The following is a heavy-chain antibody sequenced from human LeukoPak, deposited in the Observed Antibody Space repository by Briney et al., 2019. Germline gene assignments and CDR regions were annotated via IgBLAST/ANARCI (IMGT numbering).Heavy chain of an antibody. J-gene: IGHJ4*02. CDR3: AKQGYQLDFDY. V-gene: IGHV3-23*01. CDR2: LYGSDDRP. CDR1: WFPLSSYA. D-gene: IGHD2-2*01. Sequence: PGGALRLSRAASWFPLSSYAMSRVPPGPGEGVEGGSALYGSDDRPYHADPVKGRFTISRDNSKNPLYLQMNSMRAEDTAVYYCAKQGYQLDFDYWGQGTLVTVSS.